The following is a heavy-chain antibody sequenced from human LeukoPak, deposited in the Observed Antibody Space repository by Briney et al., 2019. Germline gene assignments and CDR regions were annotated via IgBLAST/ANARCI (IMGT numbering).Heavy chain of an antibody. CDR1: GGSISSYY. J-gene: IGHJ4*02. V-gene: IGHV4-59*12. CDR2: IYYSGST. Sequence: PSETLSLTCTVSGGSISSYYWSWIRQPPGKGLEWIGYIYYSGSTNYNPSLKSRVTISVDTSKNQFSLKLSSVTAADTAVYYCAKNVAAAGPYFDYWGQGTLVTVSS. D-gene: IGHD6-13*01. CDR3: AKNVAAAGPYFDY.